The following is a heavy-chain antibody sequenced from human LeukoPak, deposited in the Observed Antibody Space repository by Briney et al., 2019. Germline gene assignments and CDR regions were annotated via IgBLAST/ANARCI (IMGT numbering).Heavy chain of an antibody. CDR3: ARGVGARTPDAFDI. Sequence: GGSLRLSCAASGFTFSDYYMSWIRQAPGKGLEWVSYIRSSSSSYTNYADSVMGRFTISRDNAKNSLYLQMNSLRAEDTAVYYCARGVGARTPDAFDIWGQGTMVTVSS. CDR2: IRSSSSSYT. CDR1: GFTFSDYY. V-gene: IGHV3-11*06. D-gene: IGHD1-26*01. J-gene: IGHJ3*02.